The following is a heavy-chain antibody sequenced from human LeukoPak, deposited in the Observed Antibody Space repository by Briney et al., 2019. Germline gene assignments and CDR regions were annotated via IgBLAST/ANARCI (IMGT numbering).Heavy chain of an antibody. CDR2: ISYSGST. D-gene: IGHD6-13*01. CDR3: ARLGPAAGTSFDY. V-gene: IGHV4-59*08. J-gene: IGHJ4*02. CDR1: AGSISNYY. Sequence: SETLSLTCTVSAGSISNYYWSWIREPPGKGLEWIGYISYSGSTNYNPSLKSRVTISVDTSKNQFSLKLSSVTAADTAVYYCARLGPAAGTSFDYWGQGTLVTVSS.